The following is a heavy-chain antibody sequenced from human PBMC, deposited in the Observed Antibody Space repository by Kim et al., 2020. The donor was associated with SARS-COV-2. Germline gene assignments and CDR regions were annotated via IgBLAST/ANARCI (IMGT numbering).Heavy chain of an antibody. J-gene: IGHJ1*01. V-gene: IGHV3-33*05. CDR1: GFTFSSYG. CDR3: ARDGGSTVTKAESFQH. D-gene: IGHD4-17*01. CDR2: ISYDGSNK. Sequence: GGSLRLSCAASGFTFSSYGMHWVRQAPGKGLEWVAVISYDGSNKYYADSVKGRFTISRDNSKNTLYLQMNSLRAEDTAVYYCARDGGSTVTKAESFQHWG.